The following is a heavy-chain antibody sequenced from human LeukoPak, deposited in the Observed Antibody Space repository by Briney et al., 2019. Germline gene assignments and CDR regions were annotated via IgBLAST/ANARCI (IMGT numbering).Heavy chain of an antibody. J-gene: IGHJ4*02. CDR3: ARDGGDGYNAYYFDY. CDR1: GFSISSGYY. CDR2: IYYSGST. Sequence: PSETLSLTCTVSGFSISSGYYWGWIRQPPGKGLQWIGSIYYSGSTYSNPSLKSRVTISVDTSKNQFSLKLSSVTAADTAVYYCARDGGDGYNAYYFDYWGQGSLVTVSS. V-gene: IGHV4-38-2*02. D-gene: IGHD5-24*01.